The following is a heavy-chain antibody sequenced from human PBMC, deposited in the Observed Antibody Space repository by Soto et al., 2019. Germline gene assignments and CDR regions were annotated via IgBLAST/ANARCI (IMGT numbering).Heavy chain of an antibody. CDR2: ISAYNGNT. CDR3: AREVRSGSYYLNYYYYGMDV. Sequence: RASVKVSCKASGYTFTSYGISWVRQAPGQGLEWMGWISAYNGNTNYAQKLQGRVTMTTDTSTSTAYMELRSLRSDDTAVYYCAREVRSGSYYLNYYYYGMDVWGQGTTVTVSS. V-gene: IGHV1-18*04. CDR1: GYTFTSYG. J-gene: IGHJ6*02. D-gene: IGHD3-10*01.